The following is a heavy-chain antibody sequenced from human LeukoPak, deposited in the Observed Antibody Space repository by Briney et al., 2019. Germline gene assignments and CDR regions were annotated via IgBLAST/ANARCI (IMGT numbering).Heavy chain of an antibody. CDR1: GGSISSYY. Sequence: SETLSLTCTVSGGSISSYYWSWIRQPPGKGLQWIGYIYYSGSTNYNPSLKSRVTISVDTSKNQFSLKLSSVTAADTAVYYCARIIPHYYYYMDVWGKGTTVTISS. J-gene: IGHJ6*03. CDR3: ARIIPHYYYYMDV. V-gene: IGHV4-59*08. CDR2: IYYSGST.